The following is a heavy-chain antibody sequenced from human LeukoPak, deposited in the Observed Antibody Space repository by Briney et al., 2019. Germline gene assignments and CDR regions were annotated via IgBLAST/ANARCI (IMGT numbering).Heavy chain of an antibody. Sequence: GGPLRLSCAASGFSVSSNYMRWVRQAPGKGLEWVSGITSGGDSTYYAASVRGRFTISRDNSKNTLYLQMNSLRAEDTALYYCAKDPNGYDSEGVFDIWGQGTMVTVSS. CDR2: ITSGGDST. CDR3: AKDPNGYDSEGVFDI. V-gene: IGHV3-23*01. J-gene: IGHJ3*02. D-gene: IGHD3-3*01. CDR1: GFSVSSNY.